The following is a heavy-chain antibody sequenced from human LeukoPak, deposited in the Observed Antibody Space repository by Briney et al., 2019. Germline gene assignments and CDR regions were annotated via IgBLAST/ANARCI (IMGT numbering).Heavy chain of an antibody. D-gene: IGHD6-19*01. CDR1: GYTFTSYG. CDR2: ISAYNGNT. V-gene: IGHV1-18*01. J-gene: IGHJ4*02. CDR3: ARDLGDEQWLVRALYN. Sequence: ASVKVSCKACGYTFTSYGISWVRQAPGQGLEWMGWISAYNGNTNYAQKLQGRVTMTTDTSTSTAYMELRSLRSDDTAVYYCARDLGDEQWLVRALYNWGQGTLVTVSS.